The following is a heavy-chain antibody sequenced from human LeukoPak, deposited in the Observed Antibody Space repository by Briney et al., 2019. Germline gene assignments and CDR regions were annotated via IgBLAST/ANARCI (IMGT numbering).Heavy chain of an antibody. CDR3: ARLGGYSYGSSYYFDY. J-gene: IGHJ4*02. CDR1: GGSTSSSNYY. V-gene: IGHV4-39*01. Sequence: PSETLSLTCTVSGGSTSSSNYYWGWIRQPPGKGLEWIGNIFYSGNTYYNPSLKSRVTISVDTSKNQFSLRLSSVTAADTAVYYCARLGGYSYGSSYYFDYWGQGTLVTVSS. D-gene: IGHD5-18*01. CDR2: IFYSGNT.